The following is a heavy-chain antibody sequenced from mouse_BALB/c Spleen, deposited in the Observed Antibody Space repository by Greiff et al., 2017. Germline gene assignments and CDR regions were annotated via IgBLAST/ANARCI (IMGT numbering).Heavy chain of an antibody. CDR1: GFNIKDYY. V-gene: IGHV14-4*02. CDR2: IDPENGDT. D-gene: IGHD2-3*01. J-gene: IGHJ2*01. Sequence: EVQLQQSGAELVRPGASVKLSCTASGFNIKDYYMHWVKQRPEQGLEWIGWIDPENGDTEYAPKFQGKATMTADTSSNTAYLQLSSLTSEDTAVYYCNAFDGHGYFDYWGQGTTLTVSS. CDR3: NAFDGHGYFDY.